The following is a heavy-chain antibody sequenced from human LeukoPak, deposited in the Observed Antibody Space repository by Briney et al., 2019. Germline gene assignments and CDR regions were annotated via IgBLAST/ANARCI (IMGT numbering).Heavy chain of an antibody. J-gene: IGHJ4*02. V-gene: IGHV3-23*01. CDR1: GFTFSSYA. Sequence: GGSLRLSCAASGFTFSSYAMSWVRQAPGKGLEWVSAISGSGGSTYYADSVKGRFTTSRDNSKNTLYLQMNSLRAEDTAVYYCAKDGGDSSGYPTCFDYWGQGTLVTVSS. CDR2: ISGSGGST. CDR3: AKDGGDSSGYPTCFDY. D-gene: IGHD3-22*01.